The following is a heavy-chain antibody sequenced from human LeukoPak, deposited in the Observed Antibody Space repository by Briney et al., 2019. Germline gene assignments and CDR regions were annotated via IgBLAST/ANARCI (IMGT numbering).Heavy chain of an antibody. CDR1: GYTFTGYY. J-gene: IGHJ6*02. D-gene: IGHD2-2*01. CDR3: ARKNQLPHDYYYYDMDV. V-gene: IGHV1-2*02. CDR2: INPNSGGT. Sequence: GATVKVSCKASGYTFTGYYMHWVRQAPGQGLEWMGWINPNSGGTNYAQKFQGRVTMTRDTSISTAYMELSRLRSDDTAVYYCARKNQLPHDYYYYDMDVWGQGTTVTVSS.